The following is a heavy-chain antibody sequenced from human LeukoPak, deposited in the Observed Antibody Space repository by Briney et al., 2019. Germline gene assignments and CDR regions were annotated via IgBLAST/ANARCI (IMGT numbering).Heavy chain of an antibody. D-gene: IGHD6-13*01. CDR2: INPNSGGT. Sequence: ASVKVSCKASGYTFTGYYMHWVRQAPGQGLEWMGWINPNSGGTNYAQKFQGRVTMTRDTSISTAYMELSRLRSDDTAVYYCARYIAAAGRNWFDPWGQGTLVTVSS. CDR3: ARYIAAAGRNWFDP. V-gene: IGHV1-2*02. CDR1: GYTFTGYY. J-gene: IGHJ5*02.